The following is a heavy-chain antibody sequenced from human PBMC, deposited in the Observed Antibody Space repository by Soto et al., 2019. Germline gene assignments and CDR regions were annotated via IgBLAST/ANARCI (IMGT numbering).Heavy chain of an antibody. CDR2: IIPILGIA. CDR1: GGTLSSYT. D-gene: IGHD4-17*01. J-gene: IGHJ4*02. Sequence: QVKLVQSGAEVKKPGSSVKVSCKASGGTLSSYTISWVRQAPGKGLEWMGRIIPILGIANYAQKFQGRVTITADKSTSTAYMELSSLRSEDTAVYYCARLGDYVGWGQGTLVTVSS. CDR3: ARLGDYVG. V-gene: IGHV1-69*02.